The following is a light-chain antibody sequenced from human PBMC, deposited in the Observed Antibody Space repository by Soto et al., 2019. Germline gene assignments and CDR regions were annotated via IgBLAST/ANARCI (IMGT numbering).Light chain of an antibody. Sequence: EMVMTQSPATLSVSPGEGATLSCRASQSVSNSLAWYQQKPGQAPRLLIYGASTRVTGIPARFSGSGSGTEFTLTITSLQSEDFAVYYCQQCNNWPEYTFGQGTKLEIK. CDR2: GAS. CDR1: QSVSNS. CDR3: QQCNNWPEYT. V-gene: IGKV3-15*01. J-gene: IGKJ2*01.